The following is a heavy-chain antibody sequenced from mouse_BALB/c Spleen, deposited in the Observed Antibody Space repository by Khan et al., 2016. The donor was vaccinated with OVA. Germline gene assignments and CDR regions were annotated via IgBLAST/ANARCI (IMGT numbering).Heavy chain of an antibody. CDR2: IWGGGGT. CDR1: GFSLSRYN. J-gene: IGHJ4*01. CDR3: ARAYYRYDGYYAMDY. V-gene: IGHV2-6-4*01. D-gene: IGHD2-14*01. Sequence: VQLQESGPGLVAPSQSLSITCTVSGFSLSRYNIHWVRQPPGKGLEWLGMIWGGGGTDYNSTLKSRLSIRKDNSQSQVLLKMNSLQTDDTAMYYCARAYYRYDGYYAMDYWGQGTSVTGSS.